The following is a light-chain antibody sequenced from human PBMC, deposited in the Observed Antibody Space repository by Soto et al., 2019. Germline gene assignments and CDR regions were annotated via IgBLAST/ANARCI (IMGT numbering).Light chain of an antibody. V-gene: IGKV1-33*01. CDR3: QQYDNLPGT. CDR2: DAS. CDR1: QGISSY. J-gene: IGKJ1*01. Sequence: IQLTQSPSSLSASVGDRVTITCRASQGISSYLAWYQQKPGKAPRLLIYDASNLETGVPSRFSGSGSGTDFTFTISSLQPEDIATYYCQQYDNLPGTFGQGTKVDIK.